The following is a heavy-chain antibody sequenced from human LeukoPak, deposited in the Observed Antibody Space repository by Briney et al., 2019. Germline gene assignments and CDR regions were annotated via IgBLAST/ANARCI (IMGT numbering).Heavy chain of an antibody. J-gene: IGHJ4*02. CDR2: IYYSGSI. V-gene: IGHV4-59*08. CDR3: ARLVRYYYDSSGSYYFDY. CDR1: GGSISSYY. D-gene: IGHD3-22*01. Sequence: SETLSLTCTVSGGSISSYYWSWIRQPPGKGLEWIGYIYYSGSISSNPSLKSRVTTSVDTSKTQFSLRLSSVTAADTAVYYCARLVRYYYDSSGSYYFDYWGQGTLVTVSS.